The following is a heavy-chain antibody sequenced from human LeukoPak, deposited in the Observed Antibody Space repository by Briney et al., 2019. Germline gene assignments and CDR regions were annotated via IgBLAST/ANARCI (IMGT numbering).Heavy chain of an antibody. D-gene: IGHD3-9*01. Sequence: ASVKVSCKASGYTFTGYYIHWVRQAPGQGLEWMGWINPNSGGTNYAQKFQGRVTMTRDTSISTAYMELSRLRPDDTAVYYCARANILTGYYYSGGYYFDYWGQGTLVTVSS. CDR1: GYTFTGYY. J-gene: IGHJ4*02. CDR2: INPNSGGT. CDR3: ARANILTGYYYSGGYYFDY. V-gene: IGHV1-2*02.